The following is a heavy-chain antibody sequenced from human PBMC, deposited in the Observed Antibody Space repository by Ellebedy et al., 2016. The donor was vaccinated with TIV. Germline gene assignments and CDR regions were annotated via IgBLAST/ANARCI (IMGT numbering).Heavy chain of an antibody. CDR3: ARDRWNYLIYFDV. CDR1: GFSLGTNS. Sequence: GESLKISCVASGFSLGTNSMNWVRQAPGKGLEWLAGISTSSGTIYYADSVKGRFTISRNNAKNSLYLQMDSLRVEDTAVYYCARDRWNYLIYFDVWGKGTTVTVAS. CDR2: ISTSSGTI. V-gene: IGHV3-48*04. J-gene: IGHJ6*03. D-gene: IGHD1-7*01.